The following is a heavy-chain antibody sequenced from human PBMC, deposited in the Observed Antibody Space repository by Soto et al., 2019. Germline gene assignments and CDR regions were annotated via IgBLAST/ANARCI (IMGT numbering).Heavy chain of an antibody. Sequence: EVQLLESGGGLVQPGGSLRLSCAASGFTFSSYAMSWVRQAPGKGLEWVSAISGSGGSTYYADSVKGRFTISRDNSKNTLYLQMNILRAEDTAVYYCAKDRLTMVRGVTYFDYWGQGTLVTVSS. CDR1: GFTFSSYA. J-gene: IGHJ4*02. V-gene: IGHV3-23*01. CDR2: ISGSGGST. D-gene: IGHD3-10*01. CDR3: AKDRLTMVRGVTYFDY.